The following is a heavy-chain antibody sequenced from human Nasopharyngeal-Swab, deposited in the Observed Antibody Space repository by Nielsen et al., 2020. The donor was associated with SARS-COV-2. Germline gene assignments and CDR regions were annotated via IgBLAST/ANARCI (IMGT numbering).Heavy chain of an antibody. CDR3: TTDFYFDY. CDR1: GFIFSASA. J-gene: IGHJ4*02. V-gene: IGHV3-73*01. Sequence: GGSLRLSCAASGFIFSASAIHWVRQASGKGLEWVGRIGDKDHHYATTYGASVQGRFTISRDDSKNTAFLQMDSLKTEDTALYYCTTDFYFDYWGQGTLVTVSS. CDR2: IGDKDHHYAT.